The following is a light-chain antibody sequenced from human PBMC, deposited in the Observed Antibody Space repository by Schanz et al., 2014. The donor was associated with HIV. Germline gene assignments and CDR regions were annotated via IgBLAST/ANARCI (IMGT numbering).Light chain of an antibody. CDR1: SSDVGAYNY. CDR3: SSYTNNRTMA. Sequence: QSALTQPASVSGSPGQSITISCTGTSSDVGAYNYVSWYQQHPGKAPKLMIFDVNSRPSGVSDRFSGSKSGNAASLTISSLQTDDEGDYYCSSYTNNRTMAFGGGTKLTVL. V-gene: IGLV2-14*03. CDR2: DVN. J-gene: IGLJ2*01.